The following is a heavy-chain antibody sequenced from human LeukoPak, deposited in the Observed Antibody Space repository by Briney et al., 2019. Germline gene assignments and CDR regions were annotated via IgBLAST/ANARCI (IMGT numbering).Heavy chain of an antibody. CDR2: ISGYNGYT. J-gene: IGHJ4*02. CDR1: GYTFTDYG. Sequence: WASVTVSCKASGYTFTDYGITWVRQAPGQGLEWMGWISGYNGYTHYVQGFQGRVTMTADRSPSTAYVELRGLTSDDTAIYYGAADINPRLGSGASCCFDCWGQGTLVTVSS. CDR3: AADINPRLGSGASCCFDC. D-gene: IGHD2-15*01. V-gene: IGHV1-18*01.